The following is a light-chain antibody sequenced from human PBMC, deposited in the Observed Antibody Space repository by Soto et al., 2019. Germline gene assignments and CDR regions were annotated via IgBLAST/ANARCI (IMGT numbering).Light chain of an antibody. Sequence: DIQMTQCPSTLSASVGDRVTITCRASQSISSWLAWYQQKPGKAPKLLIYDASSLESGVPSRFSASGSGTDVTLTISSLQPEDFATYYSQQSDSTPLTFGQGTKVDIK. CDR3: QQSDSTPLT. CDR1: QSISSW. J-gene: IGKJ1*01. V-gene: IGKV1-5*01. CDR2: DAS.